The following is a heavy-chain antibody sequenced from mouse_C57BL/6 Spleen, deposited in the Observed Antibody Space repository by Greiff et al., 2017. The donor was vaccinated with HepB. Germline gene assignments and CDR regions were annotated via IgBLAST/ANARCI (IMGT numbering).Heavy chain of an antibody. CDR2: INYDGSST. D-gene: IGHD6-1*01. V-gene: IGHV5-16*01. CDR1: GFTFSDYY. CDR3: ARDRTRQYYFDY. J-gene: IGHJ2*01. Sequence: EVMLVESEGGLVQPGSSMKLSCTASGFTFSDYYMAWVRQVPEKGLEWVANINYDGSSTYYLDSLKSRFIISRDNAKNILYLQMSSLKSEDTATYYCARDRTRQYYFDYWGQGTTLTVSS.